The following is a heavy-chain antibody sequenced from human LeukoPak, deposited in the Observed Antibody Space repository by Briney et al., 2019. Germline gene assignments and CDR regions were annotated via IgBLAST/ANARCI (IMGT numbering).Heavy chain of an antibody. CDR3: ARPSAMVRGEYYFDY. CDR1: GYSFTNYW. Sequence: GEPLKISCKGSGYSFTNYWIGWVRQMPGKGLEWMGIIYPGDSDTRYSPSFQGQVTISADKSISTAYLQWSSLKASDTAMYYCARPSAMVRGEYYFDYWGQGTLVTVSS. D-gene: IGHD3-10*01. CDR2: IYPGDSDT. V-gene: IGHV5-51*01. J-gene: IGHJ4*02.